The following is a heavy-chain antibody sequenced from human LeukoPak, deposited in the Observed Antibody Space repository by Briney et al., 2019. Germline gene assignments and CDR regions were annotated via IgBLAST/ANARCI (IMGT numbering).Heavy chain of an antibody. Sequence: GGSLRLSCAASGFTFSSYAMSWARQAPGKGLEWVSAISGSGGSTYYADSVKGRFTISRDNSKNTLYLQMNSLRAEDTAVYYCAKDSSPHLYGSGSHNWFDPWGQGTLVTVSS. V-gene: IGHV3-23*01. CDR1: GFTFSSYA. J-gene: IGHJ5*02. CDR3: AKDSSPHLYGSGSHNWFDP. D-gene: IGHD3-10*01. CDR2: ISGSGGST.